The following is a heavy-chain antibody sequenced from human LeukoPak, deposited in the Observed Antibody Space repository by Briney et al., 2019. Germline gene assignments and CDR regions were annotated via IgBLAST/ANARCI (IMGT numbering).Heavy chain of an antibody. J-gene: IGHJ4*02. CDR1: GGSFSGYY. Sequence: PSETLSLTCAVYGGSFSGYYWSWIRQPPGKGLEWIGEINHSGSTNYNPSLKSRVTISVDTSKNQFSLKLSSVTAADTAVYYCARGFSGTIPFDYWGQGTLVTVSS. V-gene: IGHV4-34*01. D-gene: IGHD2-2*02. CDR2: INHSGST. CDR3: ARGFSGTIPFDY.